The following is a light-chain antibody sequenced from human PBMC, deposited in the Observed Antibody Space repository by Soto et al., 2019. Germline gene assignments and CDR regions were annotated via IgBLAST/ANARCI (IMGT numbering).Light chain of an antibody. Sequence: EIVLTQSPGTLSLSPGERATLSCRASQSVSSSYLDWYQQKPGQAPRLLIYGASSRATGIPDRFSGSGSRTDFTLTSSRLEPEDFAVYYCQQYGSSQSFGQGTKVEIK. CDR3: QQYGSSQS. CDR2: GAS. J-gene: IGKJ1*01. CDR1: QSVSSSY. V-gene: IGKV3-20*01.